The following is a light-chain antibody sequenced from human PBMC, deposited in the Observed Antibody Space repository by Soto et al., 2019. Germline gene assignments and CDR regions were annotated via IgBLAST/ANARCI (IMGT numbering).Light chain of an antibody. J-gene: IGKJ4*01. V-gene: IGKV3-15*01. CDR3: QQHANWPLT. Sequence: ETLMTQSPATLSVSPGERATLSCLASQSVSDYLAWYQQRPGQAPRLLIFGASTRATGFPARFSGSGSGTDFTLTIRSLEPEDFAVYYCQQHANWPLTFGGGTKVDI. CDR1: QSVSDY. CDR2: GAS.